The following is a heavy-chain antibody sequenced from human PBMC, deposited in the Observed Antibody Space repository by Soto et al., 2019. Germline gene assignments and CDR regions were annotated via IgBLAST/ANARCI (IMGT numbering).Heavy chain of an antibody. CDR1: GFTFSSYH. CDR3: ARELSVSGPDFDY. Sequence: GSLRLSCAASGFTFSSYHMNWVRQAPGKGLEWVSSITSSGVYYRDAGKCRFTISGDNAKISLYLQMNSLRAEDRAVYYCARELSVSGPDFDYWGQGILVTVSS. CDR2: ITSSGV. J-gene: IGHJ4*02. D-gene: IGHD3-10*01. V-gene: IGHV3-21*01.